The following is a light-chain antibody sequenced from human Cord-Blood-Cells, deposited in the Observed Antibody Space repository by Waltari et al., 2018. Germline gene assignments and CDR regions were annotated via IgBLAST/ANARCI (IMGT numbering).Light chain of an antibody. CDR2: AAS. J-gene: IGKJ3*01. CDR3: QQRNSYPFT. V-gene: IGKV1-9*01. CDR1: KGISSY. Sequence: DIQLTQSPSFLSASVGDRVTITCRASKGISSYLTWYQQKPGKAPKLLIYAASTLQSGVPSRFGGSGSGTDFNLTISSRNPEDFATCYCQQRNSYPFTFGPGTKVDIK.